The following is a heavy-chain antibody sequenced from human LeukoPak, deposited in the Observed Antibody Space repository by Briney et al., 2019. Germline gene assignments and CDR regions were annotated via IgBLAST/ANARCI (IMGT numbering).Heavy chain of an antibody. J-gene: IGHJ4*02. CDR2: SSGSGGST. Sequence: PGGSLRLSCAASGLSVRENSINWVRQAPGKGLEWVSASSGSGGSTYYADSVKGRFTISRDNSKNTLYLQINRLRAEDTALYYCAKYGQQLVSYYWGQGTLVTVSS. CDR3: AKYGQQLVSYY. V-gene: IGHV3-23*01. D-gene: IGHD6-13*01. CDR1: GLSVRENS.